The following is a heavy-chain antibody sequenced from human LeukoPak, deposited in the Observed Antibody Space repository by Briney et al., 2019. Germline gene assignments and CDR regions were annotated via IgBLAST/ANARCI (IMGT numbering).Heavy chain of an antibody. Sequence: GGSLRLSCAASGFTFSSYGMHWVRQAPGKGLEWVAFIRYDGSNKYYADSVKGRFTISRDNSKNTLYLQMNSLRAEDTAVYYCAKVTEVAAAGRYYYYYMDVWGKGTTVTVSS. CDR2: IRYDGSNK. CDR3: AKVTEVAAAGRYYYYYMDV. V-gene: IGHV3-30*02. D-gene: IGHD6-13*01. J-gene: IGHJ6*03. CDR1: GFTFSSYG.